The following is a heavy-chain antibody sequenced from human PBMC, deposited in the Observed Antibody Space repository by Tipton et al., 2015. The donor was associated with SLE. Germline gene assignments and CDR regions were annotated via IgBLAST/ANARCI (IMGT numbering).Heavy chain of an antibody. V-gene: IGHV4-38-2*01. J-gene: IGHJ4*02. CDR2: INHSGST. Sequence: TLSLTCGVSGYSISSGYYWGWIRQPPGKGLEWIGEINHSGSTNYNPSLKSRVTISVDTSKNQFSLKLSSVTAADTAVYYCARGWDYLDQAGIDYWGQGTLVTVSS. CDR3: ARGWDYLDQAGIDY. D-gene: IGHD1-7*01. CDR1: GYSISSGYY.